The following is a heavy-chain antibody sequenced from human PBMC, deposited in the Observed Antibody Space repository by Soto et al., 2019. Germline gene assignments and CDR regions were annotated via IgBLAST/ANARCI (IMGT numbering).Heavy chain of an antibody. Sequence: QLQLQESGSGLVKPSQTLSLTCAVSGGSISSGGYSWGWIRQPPGKGLEWIGYIYHSANTYYNPSLQSRSTIAVARSTNPFSLKLSSLTAADTAVYYCATVPDYWCQGTLVTVSS. CDR1: GGSISSGGYS. CDR2: IYHSANT. J-gene: IGHJ4*02. V-gene: IGHV4-30-2*01. CDR3: ATVPDY.